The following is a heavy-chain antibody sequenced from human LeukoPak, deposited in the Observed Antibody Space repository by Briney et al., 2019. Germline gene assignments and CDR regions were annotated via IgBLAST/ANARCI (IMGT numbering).Heavy chain of an antibody. D-gene: IGHD4-23*01. V-gene: IGHV4-38-2*02. CDR2: IHHSGST. J-gene: IGHJ3*02. Sequence: PSETLSLTCTVSGYSISSDDSWGWIRQPPGKGLEWIGSIHHSGSTYYNPSLKSRVTKSLDTSKNQFSLKLSSVTAADTAVYYCARDPYSGLDAFDIWGQGTMVTVSS. CDR1: GYSISSDDS. CDR3: ARDPYSGLDAFDI.